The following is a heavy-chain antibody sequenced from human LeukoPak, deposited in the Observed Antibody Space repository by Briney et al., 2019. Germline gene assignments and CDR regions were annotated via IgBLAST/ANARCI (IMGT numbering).Heavy chain of an antibody. CDR1: GYTFTNFD. J-gene: IGHJ3*02. D-gene: IGHD3-22*01. Sequence: ASVKVSCKASGYTFTNFDINWVRQATGQGLEWMGWMNPKTGNTGSAQKLQGRVTMTTDTSTSTAYMELRSLRSDDTAVYYCAGVDIHWTYYYDSSGYWAFDIWGQGTMVTVSS. CDR2: MNPKTGNT. V-gene: IGHV1-8*01. CDR3: AGVDIHWTYYYDSSGYWAFDI.